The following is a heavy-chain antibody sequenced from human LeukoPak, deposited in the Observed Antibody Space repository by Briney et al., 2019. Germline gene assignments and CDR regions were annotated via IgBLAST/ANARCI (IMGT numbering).Heavy chain of an antibody. V-gene: IGHV3-23*01. J-gene: IGHJ4*02. D-gene: IGHD2-21*01. CDR3: AKLGLWPRPYYFDY. Sequence: GGSLRLPCAASGFTFSSYAMSWVPQAPGKGLEWVSAISGSGGSTYYADSVKGRFTISRDNSKNTLYLQMNSLRAEDTAVYYCAKLGLWPRPYYFDYWGQGTLVTVSS. CDR2: ISGSGGST. CDR1: GFTFSSYA.